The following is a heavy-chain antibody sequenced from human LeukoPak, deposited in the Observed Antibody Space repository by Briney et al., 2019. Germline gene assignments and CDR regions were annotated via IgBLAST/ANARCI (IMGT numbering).Heavy chain of an antibody. Sequence: ASVKVSCKASGYRFSDYYIHWVRQAPGQGLEWMGRINPNSGYTDYAQNFQGRVTMTRDTSINTIYMELSRLRSADTAVYYCARVDYGNNPTSFDYWGQGTLVTVSS. CDR1: GYRFSDYY. J-gene: IGHJ4*02. V-gene: IGHV1-2*06. CDR2: INPNSGYT. D-gene: IGHD3-16*01. CDR3: ARVDYGNNPTSFDY.